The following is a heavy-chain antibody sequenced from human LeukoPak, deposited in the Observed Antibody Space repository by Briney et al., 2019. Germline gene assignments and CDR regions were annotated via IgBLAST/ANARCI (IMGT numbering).Heavy chain of an antibody. CDR3: ARDLAAAGTWFDP. V-gene: IGHV3-21*01. Sequence: GWSLRLYCAASGFTFSSYSVNWVRQAPGKGLELISSISSSSSYIYYADAVKGRFTVSRDNAKNSLYMQMNSLRAEGTAVYYCARDLAAAGTWFDPWGQGTLVTVSS. J-gene: IGHJ5*02. CDR1: GFTFSSYS. D-gene: IGHD6-13*01. CDR2: ISSSSSYI.